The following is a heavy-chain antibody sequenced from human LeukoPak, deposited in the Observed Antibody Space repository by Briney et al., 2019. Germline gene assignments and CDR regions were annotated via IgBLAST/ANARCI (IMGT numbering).Heavy chain of an antibody. J-gene: IGHJ5*02. CDR1: GYTFTSYD. CDR3: ARGWYGQLTFDP. D-gene: IGHD6-13*01. Sequence: VASVKVSCKASGYTFTSYDINWVRPATGQGLEWMGWMNPNSGNTGYAQKFQGRVTMTRNTSISTAYMELSSLRSEDTAVYYCARGWYGQLTFDPWGQGTLVTVSS. CDR2: MNPNSGNT. V-gene: IGHV1-8*01.